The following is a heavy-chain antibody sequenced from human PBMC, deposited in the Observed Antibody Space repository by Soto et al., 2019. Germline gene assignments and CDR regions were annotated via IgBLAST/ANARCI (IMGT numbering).Heavy chain of an antibody. CDR1: GYSFTSYW. D-gene: IGHD3-3*01. CDR2: IYPGDSDT. J-gene: IGHJ6*02. Sequence: PGESLKISCKGSGYSFTSYWIGWVRQMPGKGLEWMGIIYPGDSDTRYSPSFQGQVTISADKSISTAYLQWSSLKASDTALYYCARGGYDFWSGHPYYGMDVWGQGTTVTVSS. CDR3: ARGGYDFWSGHPYYGMDV. V-gene: IGHV5-51*01.